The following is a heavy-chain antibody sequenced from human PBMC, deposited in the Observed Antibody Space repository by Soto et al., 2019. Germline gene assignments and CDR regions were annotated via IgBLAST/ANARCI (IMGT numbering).Heavy chain of an antibody. Sequence: QVTLKESGPVLVKPTETLTLTCTVSGFSLSNARMGVSWIRQPPGKALEWLAHIFSNDEKSYSTSLKSRLTTSKDTSKRQVVLTITNMDPVDTATYYCARGVVASGSNAFDIWGQGTMVTVSS. CDR3: ARGVVASGSNAFDI. V-gene: IGHV2-26*01. CDR2: IFSNDEK. J-gene: IGHJ3*02. CDR1: GFSLSNARMG. D-gene: IGHD2-15*01.